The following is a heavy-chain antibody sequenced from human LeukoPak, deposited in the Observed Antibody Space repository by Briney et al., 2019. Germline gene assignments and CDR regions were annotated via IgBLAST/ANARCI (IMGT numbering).Heavy chain of an antibody. Sequence: GGSLRLSCAASGFTFSSYAMSWVRQAPVKGLEWVSGISSSGGSTCDADSVKGRFTISRDNAKNSLYLQMNSLRAEDTAVYYCARDRYGSGSYLDYWGQGTLVTVSS. D-gene: IGHD3-10*01. CDR3: ARDRYGSGSYLDY. J-gene: IGHJ4*02. CDR2: ISSSGGST. CDR1: GFTFSSYA. V-gene: IGHV3-23*01.